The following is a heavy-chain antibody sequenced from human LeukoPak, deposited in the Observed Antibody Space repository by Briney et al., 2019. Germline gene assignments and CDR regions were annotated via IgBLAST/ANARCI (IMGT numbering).Heavy chain of an antibody. D-gene: IGHD4-17*01. CDR3: ASLILSTVATVTTGDFDL. J-gene: IGHJ2*01. CDR1: GFTFSSHS. CDR2: VSSTGSTT. Sequence: GGALRLSCAASGFTFSSHSMSWVRQAPGKGLDWISYVSSTGSTTKYADSVKGRFTISRDNANNSLYLQMSSLRTEDTAVYYCASLILSTVATVTTGDFDLWGRGTLVTVSS. V-gene: IGHV3-48*01.